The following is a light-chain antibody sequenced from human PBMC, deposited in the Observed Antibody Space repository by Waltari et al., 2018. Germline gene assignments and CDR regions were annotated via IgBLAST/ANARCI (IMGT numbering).Light chain of an antibody. CDR3: ITYAGSSSWV. CDR1: SSDIGIYNY. CDR2: DVS. Sequence: QSALTQPASVSGSPGQSITICSTRTSSDIGIYNYVSMYQQHPRKAPKRLIFDVSERPSGVSHRFSGSKSGNTASLTISGLQAEDEADSYCITYAGSSSWVFGGGTKLTVL. J-gene: IGLJ3*02. V-gene: IGLV2-14*01.